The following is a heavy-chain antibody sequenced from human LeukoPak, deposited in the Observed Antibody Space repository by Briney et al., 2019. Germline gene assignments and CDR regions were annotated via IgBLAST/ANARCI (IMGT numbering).Heavy chain of an antibody. V-gene: IGHV3-30*04. CDR1: GFTFSSHA. J-gene: IGHJ5*02. Sequence: GGSLRLSCAASGFTFSSHAMHWVRQAPGKGLEWVAVISYDGSNKYYADSVKGRFTISRDNSKNTLYLQMNSLRAEDTAVYYCARINTLLWFGELKYNWFDPWGRGTLVTVSS. D-gene: IGHD3-10*01. CDR3: ARINTLLWFGELKYNWFDP. CDR2: ISYDGSNK.